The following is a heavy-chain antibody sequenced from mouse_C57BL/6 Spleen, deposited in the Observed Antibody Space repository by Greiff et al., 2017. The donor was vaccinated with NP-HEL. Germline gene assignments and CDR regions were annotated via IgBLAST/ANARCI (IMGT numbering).Heavy chain of an antibody. CDR3: ARSLITTVVATPFDY. J-gene: IGHJ2*01. CDR1: GYTFTDYY. V-gene: IGHV1-19*01. D-gene: IGHD1-1*01. CDR2: INPYNGGT. Sequence: EVQLQQSGPVLVKPGASVKMSCKASGYTFTDYYMNWVKQSHGKSLEWIGVINPYNGGTSYNQKFKGKATLTVDKSSSTAYMELNSLTSEDSAVYYCARSLITTVVATPFDYWGQGTTLTVSS.